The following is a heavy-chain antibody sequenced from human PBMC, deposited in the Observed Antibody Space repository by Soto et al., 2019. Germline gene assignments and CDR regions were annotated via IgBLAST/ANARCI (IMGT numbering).Heavy chain of an antibody. D-gene: IGHD2-15*01. CDR2: IIPILGIA. J-gene: IGHJ3*02. CDR1: GGTFSSYT. V-gene: IGHV1-69*02. CDR3: ARPLGYCSGGSCNGDDAFDI. Sequence: QVQLVQSGAEVKKPGSSVKVSCKASGGTFSSYTISWVRQAPGQGLEWMGRIIPILGIANYAQKFQGRVTITADKSTSTAYMELSSLRSEDTAVYYCARPLGYCSGGSCNGDDAFDIWGQGTMVTVSS.